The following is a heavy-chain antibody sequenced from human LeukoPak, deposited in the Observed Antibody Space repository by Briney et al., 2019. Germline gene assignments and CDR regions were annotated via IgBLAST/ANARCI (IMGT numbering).Heavy chain of an antibody. CDR3: AIAVAGFDAFDI. V-gene: IGHV1-69*06. Sequence: ASVKVSCKASGGTFSSYAISWVRQAPGQGLEWMGGIIPIFGTANYAQKFRGRVTITADKSTSRAYMELSSLRSEDTAVYYCAIAVAGFDAFDIWGQGTMVTVSS. CDR1: GGTFSSYA. D-gene: IGHD6-19*01. CDR2: IIPIFGTA. J-gene: IGHJ3*02.